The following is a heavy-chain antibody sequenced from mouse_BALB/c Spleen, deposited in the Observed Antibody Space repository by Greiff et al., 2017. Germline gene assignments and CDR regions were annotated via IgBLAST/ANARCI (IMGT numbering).Heavy chain of an antibody. V-gene: IGHV5-17*02. CDR2: ISSGSSTI. D-gene: IGHD1-1*01. CDR1: GFTFSSFG. Sequence: EVHLVESGGGLVQPGGSRKLSCAASGFTFSSFGMHWVRQAPEKGLEWVAYISSGSSTIYYADTVKGRFTISRDNPKNTLFLQMTSLRSEDTAMYYCARDYGSSRGFAYWGQGTLVTVSA. J-gene: IGHJ3*01. CDR3: ARDYGSSRGFAY.